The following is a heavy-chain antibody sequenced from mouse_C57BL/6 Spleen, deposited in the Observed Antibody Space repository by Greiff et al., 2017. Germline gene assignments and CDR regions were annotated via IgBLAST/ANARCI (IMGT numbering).Heavy chain of an antibody. CDR3: ARLYGNYEDYAMDY. J-gene: IGHJ4*01. CDR1: GYAFSSSW. CDR2: IYPGDGDT. D-gene: IGHD2-1*01. Sequence: LQESGPELVKPGASVKISCKASGYAFSSSWMNWVKQRPGQGLEWIGRIYPGDGDTNYNGKFKGKATLTADKSSNTAYMQLSSLTSEDSAVYFCARLYGNYEDYAMDYWGQGTSVTVSS. V-gene: IGHV1-82*01.